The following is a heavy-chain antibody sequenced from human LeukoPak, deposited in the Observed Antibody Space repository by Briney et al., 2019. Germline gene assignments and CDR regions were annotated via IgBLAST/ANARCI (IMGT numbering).Heavy chain of an antibody. J-gene: IGHJ6*03. Sequence: ASVKVSCKASSYTFTRYGISWVRQAPGQGLEWMGWISGSNGNTNYAQKLQGRVTMTTDTSTSTAYMELRSLRSDDTAVYYCARVRGSSSWYPLLLDYYYYYMDVWGKGTTVTVSS. V-gene: IGHV1-18*01. CDR3: ARVRGSSSWYPLLLDYYYYYMDV. CDR1: SYTFTRYG. CDR2: ISGSNGNT. D-gene: IGHD6-13*01.